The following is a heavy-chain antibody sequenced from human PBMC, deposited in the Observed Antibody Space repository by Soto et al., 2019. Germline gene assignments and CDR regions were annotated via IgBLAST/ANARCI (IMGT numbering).Heavy chain of an antibody. CDR1: GYTFTSCG. CDR2: INSYNGNT. Sequence: GASVKVSCKASGYTFTSCGSSWVRQAPGQGLEWMGWINSYNGNTNYAQKLQGRVTMTTDTSTSTAYMELRSLRSDDTAVYYCAREPVAGIWFDPWGQGTLVTVSS. CDR3: AREPVAGIWFDP. J-gene: IGHJ5*02. D-gene: IGHD6-19*01. V-gene: IGHV1-18*01.